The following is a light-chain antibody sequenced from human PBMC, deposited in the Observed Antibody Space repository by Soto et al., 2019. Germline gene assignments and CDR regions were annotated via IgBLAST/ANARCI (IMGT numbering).Light chain of an antibody. CDR3: QQYGRSGT. CDR2: GAS. V-gene: IGKV3-20*01. J-gene: IGKJ4*02. Sequence: PVERAPLHWRGSQRGISSYIAWYQQRPGQAPSLLIYGASTRATGIPDRFSGSGSGTHFTLTISRLEPGDFAVYYCQQYGRSGTFGRGTKVDI. CDR1: QRGISSY.